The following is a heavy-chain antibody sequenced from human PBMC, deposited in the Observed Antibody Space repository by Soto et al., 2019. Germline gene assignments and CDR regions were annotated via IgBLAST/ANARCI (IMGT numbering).Heavy chain of an antibody. CDR2: ISGSGGST. D-gene: IGHD2-15*01. CDR1: GFTFSSYA. Sequence: GGSLRLSCAASGFTFSSYAMSWVRQAPGKGLEWVSAISGSGGSTYYADSVKGRFTISRDNSKNTLYLQMNSLRAEDTAVYYCACSGGSCQAVDLWGHGTRVTVSS. V-gene: IGHV3-23*01. CDR3: ACSGGSCQAVDL. J-gene: IGHJ5*02.